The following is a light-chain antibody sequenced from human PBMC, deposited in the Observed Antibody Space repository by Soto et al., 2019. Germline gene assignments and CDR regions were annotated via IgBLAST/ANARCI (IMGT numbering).Light chain of an antibody. CDR1: QSISDT. V-gene: IGKV3-15*01. CDR3: QQYNNWPWT. CDR2: GAS. Sequence: EAVVTQYPTTLSVSPGGRATLSFRASQSISDTLAGYQQKPGQAPRLLIHGASTRATGFPARFSGSGSGTDFTLTISSLQSEDFAIYYCQQYNNWPWTFGQGTKVDIK. J-gene: IGKJ1*01.